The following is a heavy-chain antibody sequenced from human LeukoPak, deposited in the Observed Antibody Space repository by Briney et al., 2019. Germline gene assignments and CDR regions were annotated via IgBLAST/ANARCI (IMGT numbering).Heavy chain of an antibody. Sequence: SVKVSCKASGGTFSSYAISWVRQAPGQGLEWMGGIIPIFGTANYAQKFQGRVTITADESTSTAYMELSSPRSEDTAVYYCARVGPYSGSYGGWFDPWGQGTLVTVSS. V-gene: IGHV1-69*01. J-gene: IGHJ5*02. CDR2: IIPIFGTA. D-gene: IGHD1-26*01. CDR1: GGTFSSYA. CDR3: ARVGPYSGSYGGWFDP.